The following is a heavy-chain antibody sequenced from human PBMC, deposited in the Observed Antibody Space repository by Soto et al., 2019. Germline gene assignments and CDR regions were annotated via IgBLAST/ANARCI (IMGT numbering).Heavy chain of an antibody. CDR1: GGSVSSHH. J-gene: IGHJ4*02. CDR3: ATYSRGEGGRGY. D-gene: IGHD3-16*01. V-gene: IGHV4-59*08. Sequence: QVQLQESGPGLVKTSETLSLTCTVSGGSVSSHHWTWIRQPPGKGLEWIGDYSDSTSYSPSLKSPASISAATSKNQVSPKLSSVSAADTAVYYCATYSRGEGGRGYWGQGPLVPVSS. CDR2: DYSDST.